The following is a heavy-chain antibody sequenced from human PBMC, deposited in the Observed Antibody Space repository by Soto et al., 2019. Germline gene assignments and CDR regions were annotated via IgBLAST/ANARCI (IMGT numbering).Heavy chain of an antibody. Sequence: QVQLQESGPGLVKPSQTLSLTCTVSGDSVSGGDSYWSWIRQPPGKALEWIGYTSFSGYTSYTPSLKSRVTITVDIAKPQFSLRLTSVTAADTAIYYCVRGGNPYHYATSGPGTFEKWGKGTLVSVSS. CDR3: VRGGNPYHYATSGPGTFEK. CDR1: GDSVSGGDSY. J-gene: IGHJ4*02. CDR2: TSFSGYT. V-gene: IGHV4-30-4*01. D-gene: IGHD3-22*01.